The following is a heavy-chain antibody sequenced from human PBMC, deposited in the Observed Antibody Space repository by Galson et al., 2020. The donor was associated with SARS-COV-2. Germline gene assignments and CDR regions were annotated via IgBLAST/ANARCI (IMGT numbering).Heavy chain of an antibody. D-gene: IGHD3-22*01. CDR2: IYPSGST. V-gene: IGHV4-38-2*01. CDR1: GYSISTTNY. Sequence: SETLSLTCAVSGYSISTTNYWGWVRQPPGKGLEWIGSIYPSGSTYYNPSLKSRVTISLDTSKNQFSLRLDSVTAADTALYYCARQGVNMIVLVTVPGWYFDRWGRGTLVTVSS. J-gene: IGHJ2*01. CDR3: ARQGVNMIVLVTVPGWYFDR.